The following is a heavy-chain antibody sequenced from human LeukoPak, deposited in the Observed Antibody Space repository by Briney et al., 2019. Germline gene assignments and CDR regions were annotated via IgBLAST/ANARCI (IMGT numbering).Heavy chain of an antibody. V-gene: IGHV4-39*01. CDR1: GGSISSSSYY. Sequence: SETLSLTCTVSGGSISSSSYYWGWIRQPPGKGLEWIGSIYYSGSTYYSPSLKSRVTISVDTSKNQFSLKLSSVTAADTAVYYCARLWPYYYYMDVWGKGTTVTVSS. D-gene: IGHD2-21*01. CDR3: ARLWPYYYYMDV. J-gene: IGHJ6*03. CDR2: IYYSGST.